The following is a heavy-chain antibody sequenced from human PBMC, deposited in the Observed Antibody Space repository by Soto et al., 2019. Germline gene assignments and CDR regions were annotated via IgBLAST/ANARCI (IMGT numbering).Heavy chain of an antibody. J-gene: IGHJ6*02. CDR3: ARGEQQLVSRNYYYYCGMDV. CDR1: GGTFSSYA. CDR2: IIPIFGTA. D-gene: IGHD6-13*01. V-gene: IGHV1-69*13. Sequence: SVKVSCKASGGTFSSYAISWVRQAPGQGLEWMGGIIPIFGTANYAQKFQGRVTITADESTSTAYMELSSLRSEDTAVYYCARGEQQLVSRNYYYYCGMDVWGQGTTVTVSS.